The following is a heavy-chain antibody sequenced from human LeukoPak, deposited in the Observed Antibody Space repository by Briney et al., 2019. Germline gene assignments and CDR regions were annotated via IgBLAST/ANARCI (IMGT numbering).Heavy chain of an antibody. CDR2: VSGRGKSA. CDR1: GFTFSNYA. Sequence: GGSLRLSCAASGFTFSNYAMSWVRQAPGKGPEFVSVVSGRGKSAYYADSVKGRFTISRDNSRNTLYLQMSGLRAEDTAVYYCAKVFGDTATFDYWGQGTLVIVSS. CDR3: AKVFGDTATFDY. D-gene: IGHD5-18*01. V-gene: IGHV3-23*01. J-gene: IGHJ4*02.